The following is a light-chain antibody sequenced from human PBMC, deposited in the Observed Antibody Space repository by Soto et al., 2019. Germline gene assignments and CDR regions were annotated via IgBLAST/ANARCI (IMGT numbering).Light chain of an antibody. CDR3: QQYSNWWS. V-gene: IGKV3-15*01. Sequence: EIVMTQSPATLSVSPGERATLSCRASQSINSNLAWYQQKPGQAPRLLIYGASTRATGVPARFSGSGSGTEFTLTISSLQSEDFAVYYCQQYSNWWSFGQGTKMDIK. CDR2: GAS. CDR1: QSINSN. J-gene: IGKJ1*01.